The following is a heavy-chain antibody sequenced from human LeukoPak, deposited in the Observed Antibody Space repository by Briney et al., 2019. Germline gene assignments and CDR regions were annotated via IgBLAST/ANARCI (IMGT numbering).Heavy chain of an antibody. Sequence: GASVKVSCKISGYTLTELSMHWVRQAPGQGLEWMGIINPSGGSTSYAQKFQGRVTMTRDTSTSTVYMELSSLRSEDTAVYYCARGSRVVVPAADPDWYFDLWGRGTLVTVSS. CDR2: INPSGGST. J-gene: IGHJ2*01. CDR1: GYTLTELS. D-gene: IGHD2-2*01. V-gene: IGHV1-46*01. CDR3: ARGSRVVVPAADPDWYFDL.